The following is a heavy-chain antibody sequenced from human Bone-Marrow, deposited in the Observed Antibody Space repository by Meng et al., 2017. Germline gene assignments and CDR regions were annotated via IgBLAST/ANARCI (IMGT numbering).Heavy chain of an antibody. CDR2: FHRDGSI. Sequence: GGSLRLSCAASGFTVNNNYMSWVRQAPGKGLEWVSVFHRDGSIYHADSVKGRFTMSRDNSKNTVSLQMNSLRPEDTAVYYCGREWSFAPGDIWGQGTMVTVSS. J-gene: IGHJ3*02. D-gene: IGHD1-26*01. V-gene: IGHV3-53*05. CDR3: GREWSFAPGDI. CDR1: GFTVNNNY.